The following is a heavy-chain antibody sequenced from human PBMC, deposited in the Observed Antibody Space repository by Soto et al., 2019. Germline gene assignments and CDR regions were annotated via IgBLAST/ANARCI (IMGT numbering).Heavy chain of an antibody. Sequence: ASVKVSCKTSGYTFTDHYVHWVRQAPGQGLEWLGWINPFSGGAKYPQRFKDKVSMTADTSISTVYMYLTSLTSDDTAIYYCARSSGTYSLDFWGQGT. V-gene: IGHV1-2*02. CDR1: GYTFTDHY. D-gene: IGHD3-10*01. J-gene: IGHJ4*02. CDR2: INPFSGGA. CDR3: ARSSGTYSLDF.